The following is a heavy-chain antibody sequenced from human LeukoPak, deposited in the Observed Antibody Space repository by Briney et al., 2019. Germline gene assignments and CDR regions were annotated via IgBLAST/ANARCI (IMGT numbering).Heavy chain of an antibody. V-gene: IGHV4-30-4*01. D-gene: IGHD2-21*02. Sequence: PSETLSLTCNVSGGSISSGDKYWSWIRQPPGKGLEWIGYIYYSGSTSYNPSHKSRLTISVDTSENQFSLHLTSVTAADTAVYFCARVTRWAGLDFWGQGTLVTVSS. CDR3: ARVTRWAGLDF. CDR1: GGSISSGDKY. J-gene: IGHJ4*02. CDR2: IYYSGST.